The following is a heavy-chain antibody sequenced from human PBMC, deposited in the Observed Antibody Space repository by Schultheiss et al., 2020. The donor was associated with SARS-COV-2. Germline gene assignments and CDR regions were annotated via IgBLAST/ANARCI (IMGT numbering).Heavy chain of an antibody. CDR2: IRGSGSFT. CDR1: GFTFSNYG. V-gene: IGHV3-21*01. Sequence: GGSLRLSCAAFGFTFSNYGMGWVRQAPGKGLEWVSGIRGSGSFTYHADSVRGRFTISRDNAKNSLYLQMNSLRAEDTAVYYCARGTYCSSTSCKNLYYYYMDVWGKGTTVTVSS. J-gene: IGHJ6*03. CDR3: ARGTYCSSTSCKNLYYYYMDV. D-gene: IGHD2-2*01.